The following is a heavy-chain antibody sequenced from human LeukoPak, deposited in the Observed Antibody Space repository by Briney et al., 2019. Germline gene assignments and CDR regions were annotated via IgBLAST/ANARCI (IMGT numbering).Heavy chain of an antibody. V-gene: IGHV1-69*05. D-gene: IGHD2-15*01. CDR3: ASSIGGSLEFGY. CDR2: IIPIFGTA. Sequence: SVKVSCKASGGTFSSYAISWVRQAPGQGLEWMGRIIPIFGTANYAQKFQGRVTITTDESTSTAYMELSSLRSEDTAVYYCASSIGGSLEFGYWGQGTLVTVSS. J-gene: IGHJ4*02. CDR1: GGTFSSYA.